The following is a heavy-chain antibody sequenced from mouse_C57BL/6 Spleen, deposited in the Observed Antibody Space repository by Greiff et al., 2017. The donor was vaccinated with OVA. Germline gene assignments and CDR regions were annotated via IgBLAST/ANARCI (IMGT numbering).Heavy chain of an antibody. Sequence: EVKLVESAGGLVQPGSSMKLSCTASGFTFSDYYMAWVRQVPEKGLEWVANINYDGSSTYYLDSLKSRFIISRDNAKNILYLQMSSLKSEDTATYYCARGEGLFLDYWGQGTTLTVSS. CDR2: INYDGSST. J-gene: IGHJ2*01. D-gene: IGHD1-1*01. CDR1: GFTFSDYY. CDR3: ARGEGLFLDY. V-gene: IGHV5-16*01.